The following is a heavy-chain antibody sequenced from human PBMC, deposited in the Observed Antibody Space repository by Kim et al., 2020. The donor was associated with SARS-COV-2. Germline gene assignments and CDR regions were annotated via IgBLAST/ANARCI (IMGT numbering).Heavy chain of an antibody. V-gene: IGHV3-66*01. D-gene: IGHD4-17*01. J-gene: IGHJ4*02. CDR3: GRTDYGDNYYFDY. Sequence: YADSVKRRFTISTDNSKNTLYLQMNSLRAEDTAVYYCGRTDYGDNYYFDYWGQGTLVTVSS.